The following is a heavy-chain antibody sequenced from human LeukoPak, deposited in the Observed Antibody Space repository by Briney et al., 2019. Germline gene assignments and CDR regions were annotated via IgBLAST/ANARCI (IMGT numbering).Heavy chain of an antibody. CDR2: IYYSGST. J-gene: IGHJ5*02. CDR3: ARLDEGLDL. V-gene: IGHV4-59*01. D-gene: IGHD6-6*01. CDR1: GGSISSYY. Sequence: PSETLSLTCTVSGGSISSYYWSWIRQPPGKGLEWIGYIYYSGSTNYNPSLKSRVTISVDTSKSQFSLKLSSVTAADTAVYYCARLDEGLDLWGQGTLVTVSS.